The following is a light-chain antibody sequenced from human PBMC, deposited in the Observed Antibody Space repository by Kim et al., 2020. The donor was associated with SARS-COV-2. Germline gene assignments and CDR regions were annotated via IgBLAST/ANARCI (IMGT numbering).Light chain of an antibody. Sequence: ALGQTVSITCQGASLRSYYASWYQQKPGQAPVLVIYGKNNRPSGIPDRFSGSGSGNTASLTITGAQAEDEADYYCNSRDSSGNHWVFGGGTQLTVL. CDR1: SLRSYY. CDR2: GKN. J-gene: IGLJ3*02. CDR3: NSRDSSGNHWV. V-gene: IGLV3-19*01.